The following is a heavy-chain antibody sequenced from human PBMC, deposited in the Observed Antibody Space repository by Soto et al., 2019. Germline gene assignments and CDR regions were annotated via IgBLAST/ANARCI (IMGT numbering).Heavy chain of an antibody. D-gene: IGHD1-26*01. CDR2: IIPILNSP. J-gene: IGHJ6*02. Sequence: EASVKVSCKASGGTFGSYAITWVRRAPGQGLEWLGGIIPILNSPAYAQKFQARVVITADEITNTAYMELNSLRFDDTAVYYCAREAPYRTSATCPKFYDMDVWGQGTTVTVSS. CDR1: GGTFGSYA. CDR3: AREAPYRTSATCPKFYDMDV. V-gene: IGHV1-69*13.